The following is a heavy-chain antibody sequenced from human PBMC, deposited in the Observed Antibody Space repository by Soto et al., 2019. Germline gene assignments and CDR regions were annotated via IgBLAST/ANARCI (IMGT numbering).Heavy chain of an antibody. V-gene: IGHV4-31*03. Sequence: SETLSLTCTVSGGSISSGGYYWSWIRQHPGKGLEWIGYIYYSGSTYYNPSLKSRVTISVDTSKNQFSLKLSSVTAADTAVYYCARLPLDAFDIWGQGTMVTVSS. CDR2: IYYSGST. CDR1: GGSISSGGYY. CDR3: ARLPLDAFDI. J-gene: IGHJ3*02.